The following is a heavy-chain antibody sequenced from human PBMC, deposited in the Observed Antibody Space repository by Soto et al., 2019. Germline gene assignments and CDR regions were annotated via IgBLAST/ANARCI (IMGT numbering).Heavy chain of an antibody. D-gene: IGHD3-22*01. V-gene: IGHV3-13*01. J-gene: IGHJ4*02. CDR2: IGTAGDT. CDR1: GFTFSSYD. CDR3: ARGMGGYYDSSGYYYFDY. Sequence: GGSLRLSCAASGFTFSSYDMHWVRQATGKGLEWVSAIGTAGDTYYPGSVKGRFTISRENAKNSLYLQMNSLRAGDTAVYYCARGMGGYYDSSGYYYFDYWGQGTLVTVSS.